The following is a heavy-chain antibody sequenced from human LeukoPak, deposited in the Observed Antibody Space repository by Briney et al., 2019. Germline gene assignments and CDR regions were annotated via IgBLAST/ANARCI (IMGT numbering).Heavy chain of an antibody. V-gene: IGHV3-23*01. CDR2: ITGRGAST. CDR1: GFTFSSYA. CDR3: ARKSVADVPPFC. D-gene: IGHD6-19*01. J-gene: IGHJ4*01. Sequence: PGGCLRLSCAVSGFTFSSYAISWVRQAPGKGLEWVSGITGRGASTSYAHSVKGRFTISRDSSENTWYLQTNSWRAEYTAVYYSARKSVADVPPFCWGQGTLVTASS.